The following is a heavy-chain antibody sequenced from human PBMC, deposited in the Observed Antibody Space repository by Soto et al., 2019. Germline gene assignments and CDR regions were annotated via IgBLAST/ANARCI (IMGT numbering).Heavy chain of an antibody. CDR2: ISESGGST. Sequence: GGSLIISCAASGFSFSDYAMSWVRQAPGKGLEWVSVISESGGSTHYADSVRGRFTVSRDNSKNSLSLRMNSLRDEDTAVYFCAKRSPYSSGWYSPIFDYWGQGALVTVSS. D-gene: IGHD6-13*01. J-gene: IGHJ4*02. CDR3: AKRSPYSSGWYSPIFDY. CDR1: GFSFSDYA. V-gene: IGHV3-23*01.